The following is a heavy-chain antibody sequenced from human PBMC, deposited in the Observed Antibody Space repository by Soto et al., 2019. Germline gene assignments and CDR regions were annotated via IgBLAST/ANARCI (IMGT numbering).Heavy chain of an antibody. V-gene: IGHV3-23*01. CDR2: ISVGEDST. J-gene: IGHJ4*02. Sequence: EVQLLESGGGLVQPGESLRLSCAASGFTFSSYAMSWVRQAPGKGLEWVAVISVGEDSTYYADSVKGRFTISRDNSKNTLYLQMNSLRAEDTAVYYCSKRSSSSTFDYWGQGTLVTVSS. D-gene: IGHD6-6*01. CDR1: GFTFSSYA. CDR3: SKRSSSSTFDY.